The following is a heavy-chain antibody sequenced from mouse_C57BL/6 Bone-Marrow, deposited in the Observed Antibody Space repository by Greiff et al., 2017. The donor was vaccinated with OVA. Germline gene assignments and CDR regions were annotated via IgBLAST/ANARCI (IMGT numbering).Heavy chain of an antibody. V-gene: IGHV1-22*01. D-gene: IGHD2-5*01. J-gene: IGHJ2*01. CDR3: ARRPYYSNYDFDY. CDR1: GYTFTDYN. Sequence: EVQLQQSGPELVKPGASVKMSCKASGYTFTDYNMNWVKQSHGKSLEWIGYINPNNGGTSYNQKFKGKATLTVNKSSSTAYMELRSLTSEDSAVYYCARRPYYSNYDFDYWGQGTTLTVSS. CDR2: INPNNGGT.